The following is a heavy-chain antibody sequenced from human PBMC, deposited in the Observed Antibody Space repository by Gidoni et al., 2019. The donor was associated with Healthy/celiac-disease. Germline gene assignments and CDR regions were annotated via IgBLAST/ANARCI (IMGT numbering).Heavy chain of an antibody. D-gene: IGHD4-17*01. V-gene: IGHV4-38-2*01. Sequence: QVQLQESGPGLVKPSETLYLTCAVSVYAISSAYYWGGIRQPPGKGLEWIGSIYHSGSTYYTPSLKSRVTISVDTSKTQFSLKLSSVTAADTAVYYCARGMAVTTPFDYWGQGTLVTVSS. J-gene: IGHJ4*02. CDR3: ARGMAVTTPFDY. CDR2: IYHSGST. CDR1: VYAISSAYY.